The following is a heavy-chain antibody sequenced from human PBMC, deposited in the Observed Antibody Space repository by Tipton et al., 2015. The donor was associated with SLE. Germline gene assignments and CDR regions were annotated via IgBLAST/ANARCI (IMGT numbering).Heavy chain of an antibody. CDR1: GFTFGLYS. Sequence: SLRLSCATSGFTFGLYSMNWVRQAPGKGLEWVSSISSSSSYIYYADSVKGRFTISRDTAKNSLYLQMGSLRAEDTAVYYCARSSGSYRPFDYWGQGTLVTVSS. CDR3: ARSSGSYRPFDY. CDR2: ISSSSSYI. J-gene: IGHJ4*02. V-gene: IGHV3-21*01. D-gene: IGHD5-12*01.